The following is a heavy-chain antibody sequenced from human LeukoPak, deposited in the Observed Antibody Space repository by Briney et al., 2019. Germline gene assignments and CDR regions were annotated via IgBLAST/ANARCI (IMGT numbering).Heavy chain of an antibody. Sequence: PGGSLRLPCAASGFTFSSYAMHWVRQAPGKGLEWVAVISYDGSNKYYADSVKGRFTISRDNSNNTLSLQMNNLSAGDTAVYFCAEGSEWELPFYFDHWGLGTLVIVSS. CDR1: GFTFSSYA. V-gene: IGHV3-30-3*02. CDR3: AEGSEWELPFYFDH. D-gene: IGHD4-23*01. J-gene: IGHJ4*02. CDR2: ISYDGSNK.